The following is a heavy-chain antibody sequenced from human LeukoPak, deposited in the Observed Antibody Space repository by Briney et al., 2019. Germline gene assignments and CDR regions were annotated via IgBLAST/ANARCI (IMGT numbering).Heavy chain of an antibody. Sequence: PSETLSLTCTVSGGSISSYYWSWIRQPPGKGLDWIGYMYYSGSANYNPSLKRRGTISVDTSNSQFSLKLSSVTAADTAVYYCARGGPYFCSSTSCSGAFDIWGQGTMDTVSS. CDR3: ARGGPYFCSSTSCSGAFDI. V-gene: IGHV4-59*01. D-gene: IGHD2-2*01. CDR1: GGSISSYY. CDR2: MYYSGSA. J-gene: IGHJ3*02.